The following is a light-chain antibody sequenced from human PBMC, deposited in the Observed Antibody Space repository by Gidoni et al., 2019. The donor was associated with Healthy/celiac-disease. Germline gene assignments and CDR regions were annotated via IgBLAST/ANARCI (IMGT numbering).Light chain of an antibody. CDR3: QQYNNWPSWT. CDR2: GAS. Sequence: EIVMTQSPATLSVSPGERATLSCRASQSVSSNLAWYQQKPGQAPRLLIYGASTRATGIPARFSGSGSGTEFTLTISSLPSEDFAVYYCQQYNNWPSWTFXQXTKVEIK. V-gene: IGKV3-15*01. J-gene: IGKJ1*01. CDR1: QSVSSN.